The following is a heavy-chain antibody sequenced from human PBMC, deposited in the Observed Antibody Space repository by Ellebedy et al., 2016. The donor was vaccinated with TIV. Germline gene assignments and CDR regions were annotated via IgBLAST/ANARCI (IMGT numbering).Heavy chain of an antibody. CDR2: ISISSDLI. CDR3: ARNVNYAHDY. V-gene: IGHV3-21*01. Sequence: GGSLRLXXPASGFTFSTYTMDWVRQAPGKGLEWVSSISISSDLIFYADSVRGRVTISRDNAKNSVYLQISSLRADDTAVYYCARNVNYAHDYWGQGTLVTVSS. CDR1: GFTFSTYT. D-gene: IGHD1-7*01. J-gene: IGHJ4*02.